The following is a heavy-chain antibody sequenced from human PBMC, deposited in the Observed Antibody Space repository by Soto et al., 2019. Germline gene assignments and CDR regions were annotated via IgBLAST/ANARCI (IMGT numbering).Heavy chain of an antibody. V-gene: IGHV1-69*01. CDR2: IIPMFGTT. CDR1: GGTFSRHA. CDR3: ARAAIHGSSWYFWFDT. D-gene: IGHD6-13*01. Sequence: QVQLVQSGSEVKMPGSSVKVSCKTSGGTFSRHAINWVRQAPGQGLEWMGGIIPMFGTTNYAQKLKGRVTISADESTSTADMALSSLRSEEAAVYYCARAAIHGSSWYFWFDTWGQGTLVTVSS. J-gene: IGHJ5*02.